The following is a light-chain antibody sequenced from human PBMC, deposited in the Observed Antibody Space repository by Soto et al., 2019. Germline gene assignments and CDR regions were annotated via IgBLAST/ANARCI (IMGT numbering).Light chain of an antibody. CDR3: NSYRSISTYV. V-gene: IGLV2-14*01. CDR2: DVS. CDR1: SSDVGGYNY. J-gene: IGLJ1*01. Sequence: QSALTQPASVSGSPGQSITISCTGTSSDVGGYNYVSWYQQHPGKAPKLMIYDVSNRPSGVSNRFSGSKSGNTASLTISGFQSEDEADYYCNSYRSISTYVFGTGTKVTVL.